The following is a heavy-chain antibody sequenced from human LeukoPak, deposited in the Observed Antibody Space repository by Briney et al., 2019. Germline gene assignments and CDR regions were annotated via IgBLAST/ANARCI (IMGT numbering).Heavy chain of an antibody. CDR3: AKDLASSGWLGAFDI. D-gene: IGHD6-19*01. V-gene: IGHV3-30*18. J-gene: IGHJ3*02. Sequence: GGSLRLSCAASGFTFSSYGMHWVRQAPGKGLEWVAVTSYDGSNKYYADSVKGRFTISRDNSKNTLYLQMNSLRAEDTAVYYCAKDLASSGWLGAFDIWGQGTMVTVSS. CDR2: TSYDGSNK. CDR1: GFTFSSYG.